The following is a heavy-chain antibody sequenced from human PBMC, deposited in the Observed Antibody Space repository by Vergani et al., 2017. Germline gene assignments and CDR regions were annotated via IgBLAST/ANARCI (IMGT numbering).Heavy chain of an antibody. CDR2: ISGSSSYV. Sequence: EVQLVESGGGLVKPGGSLRLSCAASGFSFSSYSMNWVRQAPGKGLEWVASISGSSSYVFYRDSVEGRFTITRDNAKKSVYLQMNSLRAEDTAMYFCARGLWDCTHIRWPPPSYWGQGTQVTVSS. CDR1: GFSFSSYS. J-gene: IGHJ4*02. D-gene: IGHD2-8*01. CDR3: ARGLWDCTHIRWPPPSY. V-gene: IGHV3-21*02.